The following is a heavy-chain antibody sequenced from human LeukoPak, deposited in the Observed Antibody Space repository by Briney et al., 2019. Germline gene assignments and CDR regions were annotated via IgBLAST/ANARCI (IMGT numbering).Heavy chain of an antibody. CDR2: ISSSSSYI. J-gene: IGHJ5*02. Sequence: GGSLRLSRAASGFTFSSYSMNWVRHAPGKGLELVSSISSSSSYIYYADSVKGRFTISRDNAKNSLYLQMNSLRAEDTAVYYCARDRGSSWANWFDPWGQGTLVTVSS. CDR3: ARDRGSSWANWFDP. D-gene: IGHD6-13*01. CDR1: GFTFSSYS. V-gene: IGHV3-21*01.